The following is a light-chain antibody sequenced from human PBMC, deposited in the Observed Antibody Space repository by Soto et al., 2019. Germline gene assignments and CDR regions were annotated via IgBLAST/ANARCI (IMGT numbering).Light chain of an antibody. CDR1: QSISTY. J-gene: IGKJ4*01. Sequence: DIQMTQSPSSLSAPVGDRVTITCRASQSISTYVSWYQHRPGKAPKLLIYSASTLQSGVPPRFSGSGSGTDFTLTISSLQPEDFATYYCQQSFNTLTFGGGTKVEIE. CDR3: QQSFNTLT. V-gene: IGKV1-39*01. CDR2: SAS.